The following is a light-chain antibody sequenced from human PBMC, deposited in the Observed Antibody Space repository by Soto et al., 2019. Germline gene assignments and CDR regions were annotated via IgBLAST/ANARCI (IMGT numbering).Light chain of an antibody. CDR2: GTS. CDR1: QSVSSGF. J-gene: IGKJ1*01. Sequence: IVLTQSPGTLSLSPWERATLSCRASQSVSSGFLAWYQKKPGQAPRLLIYGTSGRATGIPDRFSGSVSGTGFTLTISRLEPEDFAVYYCQQYGSSPPWTFGQGTKVDIK. V-gene: IGKV3-20*01. CDR3: QQYGSSPPWT.